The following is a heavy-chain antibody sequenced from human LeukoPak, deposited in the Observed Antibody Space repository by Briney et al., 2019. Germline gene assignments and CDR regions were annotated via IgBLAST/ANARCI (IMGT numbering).Heavy chain of an antibody. Sequence: PGGSLRLSCAASGFTFSSYEMNWVRQAPGKGLEWVSYISSSGSTKYYADSVKGRFTISRDNAKNTLYLQMNSLRAEDTAVYYCARGYSGYFYYWGQGTLVTVSS. CDR2: ISSSGSTK. V-gene: IGHV3-48*03. CDR3: ARGYSGYFYY. CDR1: GFTFSSYE. D-gene: IGHD5-12*01. J-gene: IGHJ4*02.